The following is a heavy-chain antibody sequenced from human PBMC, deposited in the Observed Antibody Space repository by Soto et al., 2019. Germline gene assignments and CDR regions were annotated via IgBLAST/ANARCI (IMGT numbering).Heavy chain of an antibody. CDR3: ARSVGGSNVNFDY. Sequence: QVKLVQSGAEVRTPWASVKVSCKASGYTFTSYDINWLRQSTRQGPEWMGWMNPDSGNTGYVQKFQGRVTMTRNTAISTAYMELSSLRSEDTAVYYCARSVGGSNVNFDYWGQGALVTVSS. J-gene: IGHJ4*02. CDR1: GYTFTSYD. D-gene: IGHD3-10*01. V-gene: IGHV1-8*01. CDR2: MNPDSGNT.